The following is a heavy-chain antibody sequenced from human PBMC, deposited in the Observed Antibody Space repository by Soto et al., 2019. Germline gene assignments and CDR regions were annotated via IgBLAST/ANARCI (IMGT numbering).Heavy chain of an antibody. CDR2: IKQDGSEK. D-gene: IGHD6-19*01. J-gene: IGHJ6*02. Sequence: GGSLRLSCAASGFTFSNYWMSWVRQAPGKGLEWVANIKQDGSEKYYVDSVKGRFTISRDNAKSSLYLQMNGLRAEDTAFYYCARDLGRETVAGTSLWGERKVNYDFYGMDVWGQGTTVTVSS. CDR3: ARDLGRETVAGTSLWGERKVNYDFYGMDV. V-gene: IGHV3-7*01. CDR1: GFTFSNYW.